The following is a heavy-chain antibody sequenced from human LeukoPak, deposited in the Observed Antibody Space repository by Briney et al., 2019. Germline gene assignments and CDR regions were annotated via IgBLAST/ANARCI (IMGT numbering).Heavy chain of an antibody. CDR1: SGSISSYY. V-gene: IGHV4-59*12. Sequence: KPSETLSLTCTVSSGSISSYYWSWIRQPPGKGLEWIGYIFYSGSTNYNPSLKSRVTISVDTSKNQFSLELSSVTAADTAVYYCARWPLDYYGSGIDYYGMDVWGQGTTVTVSS. CDR2: IFYSGST. J-gene: IGHJ6*02. D-gene: IGHD3-10*01. CDR3: ARWPLDYYGSGIDYYGMDV.